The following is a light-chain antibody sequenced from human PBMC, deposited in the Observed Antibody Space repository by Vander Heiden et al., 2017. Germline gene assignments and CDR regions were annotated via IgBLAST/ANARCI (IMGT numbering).Light chain of an antibody. Sequence: IVLTQSPGTLSLSPGERPTLACRASQIVSSRYLAWYQQKPGQAPRLLIYGASSRATGIPDRFSGSGSGTDFTLTISRLEPEDFAVYFCQQYGSSPLTFGGGTKVEIK. J-gene: IGKJ4*01. CDR1: QIVSSRY. CDR2: GAS. V-gene: IGKV3-20*01. CDR3: QQYGSSPLT.